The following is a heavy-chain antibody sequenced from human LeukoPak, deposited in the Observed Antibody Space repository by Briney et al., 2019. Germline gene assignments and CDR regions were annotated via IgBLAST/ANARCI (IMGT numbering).Heavy chain of an antibody. CDR3: AKGRSMVRGVHPNDY. CDR1: GFTFSSYG. V-gene: IGHV3-30*02. Sequence: PGGSLRLSCAASGFTFSSYGMHWVRRAPGKGLEWVAFIRYDGSNKYYADSVKGRFTISRDNSKNTLYLQMNSLRAEDTAVYYCAKGRSMVRGVHPNDYWGQGTLVTVSS. CDR2: IRYDGSNK. D-gene: IGHD3-10*01. J-gene: IGHJ4*02.